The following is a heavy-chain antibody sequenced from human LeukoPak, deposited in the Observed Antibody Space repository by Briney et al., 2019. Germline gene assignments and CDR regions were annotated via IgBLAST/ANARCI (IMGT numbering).Heavy chain of an antibody. CDR2: IYPGDSDT. Sequence: GESLKISCKGSGYSFTSYWIGWVRQMPGKGLEWMGIIYPGDSDTRYSPSFQGQVTISADKSISTAYLQWSSLKASDTAMYYCARRGPDYADYNWFDPWGQGTLVTVST. D-gene: IGHD4-17*01. V-gene: IGHV5-51*01. CDR3: ARRGPDYADYNWFDP. CDR1: GYSFTSYW. J-gene: IGHJ5*02.